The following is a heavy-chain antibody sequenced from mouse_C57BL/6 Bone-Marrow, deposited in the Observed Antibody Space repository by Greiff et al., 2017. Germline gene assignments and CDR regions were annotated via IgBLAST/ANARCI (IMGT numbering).Heavy chain of an antibody. CDR2: IRSKSSNYAT. V-gene: IGHV10-3*01. J-gene: IGHJ4*01. CDR1: GFTFNTYA. CDR3: VREGLLRYYYAMDY. Sequence: DVHLVESGGGLVQPKGSLKLSCAASGFTFNTYAMHWVRQAPGKGLEWVARIRSKSSNYATYYADSVKDRFTISRDDSQSMLYLQMNNLKTEDTAMYYCVREGLLRYYYAMDYWGQGTSVTVSS. D-gene: IGHD1-1*01.